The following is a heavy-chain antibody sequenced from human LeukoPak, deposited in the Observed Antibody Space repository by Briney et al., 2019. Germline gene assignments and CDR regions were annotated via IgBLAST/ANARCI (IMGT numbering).Heavy chain of an antibody. CDR2: MNPNSGNT. CDR1: GYTFTSYD. Sequence: ASVKVSCKASGYTFTSYDINWVRQATGQGLEWMGWMNPNSGNTGYAQKFQGRVTITRNTSISTAYMELNSLRSEDTAVYYCARGPAWVRYTDVWGKGTTVTVSS. V-gene: IGHV1-8*01. CDR3: ARGPAWVRYTDV. D-gene: IGHD3-10*01. J-gene: IGHJ6*03.